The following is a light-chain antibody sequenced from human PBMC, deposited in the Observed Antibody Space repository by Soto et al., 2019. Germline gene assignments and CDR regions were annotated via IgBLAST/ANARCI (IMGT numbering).Light chain of an antibody. V-gene: IGKV1-39*01. CDR1: QSISSY. CDR2: AAS. Sequence: DIQMTQSPSSLSASVGDRVTITCRASQSISSYLNWYQQKPGKAPKLLIDAASSLQSGVPSRFSVSGSGTDFTLTISSLQPEDFATYYCQQSYSTPRTFGQGTKVEIK. J-gene: IGKJ1*01. CDR3: QQSYSTPRT.